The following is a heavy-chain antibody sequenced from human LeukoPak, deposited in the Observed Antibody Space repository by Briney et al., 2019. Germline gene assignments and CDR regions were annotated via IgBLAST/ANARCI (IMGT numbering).Heavy chain of an antibody. J-gene: IGHJ4*02. D-gene: IGHD3-10*01. Sequence: PGGSLRLSCAASGFTFSNYAMSWVRQAPGKGLEWVSGINGNGGSTYNADSVKGRFTISRDNSKNTLYLQMNSLRAEDTAVYYCAREIIERITMVRGVIHYFDYWGQGTLVTVSS. CDR2: INGNGGST. V-gene: IGHV3-23*01. CDR3: AREIIERITMVRGVIHYFDY. CDR1: GFTFSNYA.